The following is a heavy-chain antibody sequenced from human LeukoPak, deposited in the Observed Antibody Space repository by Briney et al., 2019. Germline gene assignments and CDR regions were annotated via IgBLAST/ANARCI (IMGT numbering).Heavy chain of an antibody. J-gene: IGHJ4*02. CDR2: MNPNSGNT. CDR1: GYTFTSYD. D-gene: IGHD2-15*01. Sequence: ASVKVSCKASGYTFTSYDINWVRQATGQGLEWMRWMNPNSGNTGYAQKFQGRVTMTRNTSISTAYMELRSLISDDTAVYYCARTRGSAWQHFDYWGQGTLVTVSS. CDR3: ARTRGSAWQHFDY. V-gene: IGHV1-8*01.